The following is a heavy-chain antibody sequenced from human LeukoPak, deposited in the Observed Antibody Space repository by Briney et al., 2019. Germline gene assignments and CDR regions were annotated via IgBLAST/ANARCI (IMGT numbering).Heavy chain of an antibody. CDR1: GFTFSSYS. Sequence: PGGSLRLSCAASGFTFSSYSMNWVRQAPGKGLEWVSSISSSSSYIYYADSVKGRFTISRDNAKNSLYLQMNSLRAEDTAVYYCARVLYGSGRDDDYWGQGTLVTVSS. J-gene: IGHJ4*02. D-gene: IGHD3-10*01. V-gene: IGHV3-21*01. CDR2: ISSSSSYI. CDR3: ARVLYGSGRDDDY.